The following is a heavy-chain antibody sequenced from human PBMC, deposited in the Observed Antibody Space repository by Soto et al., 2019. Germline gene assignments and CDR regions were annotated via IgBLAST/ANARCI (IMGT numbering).Heavy chain of an antibody. V-gene: IGHV6-1*01. Sequence: PSQTLSLTCVITGDSVSSNSAGWSWVRQSPSRGLEWLGRTYYRSKWYYEYAVSVRGRITINPDTSKNQYFLQLNSVTPEDKAVYFCARGEQYSGRIFAYWGKGTLGTVSA. D-gene: IGHD1-26*01. J-gene: IGHJ4*01. CDR3: ARGEQYSGRIFAY. CDR2: TYYRSKWYY. CDR1: GDSVSSNSAG.